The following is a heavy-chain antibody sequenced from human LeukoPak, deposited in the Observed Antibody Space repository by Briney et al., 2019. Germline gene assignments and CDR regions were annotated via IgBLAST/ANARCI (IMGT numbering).Heavy chain of an antibody. Sequence: GGSLRLSCAASGFTFSSYGMHWVRQAPGKGLEWVAFIRYDGSNKYYADSVKGRFTISRDNSKNTLYLQMNSLRAEDTAVYYCAKDHCSSTSCRVDYWGQGTLVTVSS. CDR1: GFTFSSYG. V-gene: IGHV3-30*02. J-gene: IGHJ4*02. D-gene: IGHD2-2*01. CDR2: IRYDGSNK. CDR3: AKDHCSSTSCRVDY.